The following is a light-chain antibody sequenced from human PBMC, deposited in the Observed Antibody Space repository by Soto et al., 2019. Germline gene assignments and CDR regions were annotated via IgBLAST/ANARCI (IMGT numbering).Light chain of an antibody. CDR1: QSVSSN. J-gene: IGKJ1*01. V-gene: IGKV3-15*01. CDR2: DTS. Sequence: EIVRTQSPATLSVSPGESATLSCRASQSVSSNLAWYQQKPGQAPRLLIYDTSTRATVIPARFSGGGSGTEFTLTISRLQSEDFAVYYCQQYNNWPRTFGQGTKVEIQ. CDR3: QQYNNWPRT.